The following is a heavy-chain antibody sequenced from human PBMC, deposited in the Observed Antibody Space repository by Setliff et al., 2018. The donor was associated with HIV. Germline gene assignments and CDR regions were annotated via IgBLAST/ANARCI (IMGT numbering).Heavy chain of an antibody. V-gene: IGHV4-39*02. CDR1: GDSITNNVYY. CDR2: IYYSGST. CDR3: ASSRGETYPHVD. J-gene: IGHJ6*02. Sequence: SETLSLTCTVSGDSITNNVYYWGWIRQPPGKGLEWIGSIYYSGSTYYNPSLKSRVTISADTSKNHFSLNLTSVTAADTAVYYCASSRGETYPHVDWSQGTTVTVSS.